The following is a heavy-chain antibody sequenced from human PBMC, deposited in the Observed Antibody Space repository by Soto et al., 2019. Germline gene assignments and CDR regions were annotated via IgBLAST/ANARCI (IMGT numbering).Heavy chain of an antibody. CDR2: IYPDSGGT. Sequence: QVQLVQSGAEVKKPGASVKVSCRTSGYTFSGFYIHWVRQAPGQGLESMGWIYPDSGGTDYAQKFHGRVTMTRDTSISTAYMELSRLRSDDTAVYYCRVTGVSEVDYWGQETLVTVSS. V-gene: IGHV1-2*02. CDR1: GYTFSGFY. CDR3: RVTGVSEVDY. J-gene: IGHJ4*02. D-gene: IGHD2-8*01.